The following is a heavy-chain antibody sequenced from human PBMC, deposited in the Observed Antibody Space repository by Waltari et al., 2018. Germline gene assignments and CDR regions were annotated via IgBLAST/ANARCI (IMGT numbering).Heavy chain of an antibody. V-gene: IGHV1-69-2*01. CDR2: VETEDGET. CDR3: VTALGDRSSASRPFDV. Sequence: EVQLLQSGTELKKPGSTVKISCQVSGYRFTDYYIHWVQQAPGKGHQWMGLVETEDGETIYAERFQGRVIITADTSTETAFMELSSLTSDDTAVYYCVTALGDRSSASRPFDVWGLGTLITVSS. J-gene: IGHJ3*01. CDR1: GYRFTDYY. D-gene: IGHD3-10*01.